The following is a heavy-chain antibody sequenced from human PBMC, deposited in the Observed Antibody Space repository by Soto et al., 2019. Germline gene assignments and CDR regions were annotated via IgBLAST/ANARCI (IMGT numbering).Heavy chain of an antibody. D-gene: IGHD3-10*01. CDR2: IYYSGST. CDR3: ARVRTMVRGVIVLYFDY. CDR1: GGSISSYY. Sequence: PSETLSLTCTVSGGSISSYYWSWIRQPPGKGLEWIGYIYYSGSTNYNPSLKSRVTISVDTSKNQFSLKLSSVTAADTAVYYCARVRTMVRGVIVLYFDYWGQGTLVTVSS. J-gene: IGHJ4*02. V-gene: IGHV4-59*01.